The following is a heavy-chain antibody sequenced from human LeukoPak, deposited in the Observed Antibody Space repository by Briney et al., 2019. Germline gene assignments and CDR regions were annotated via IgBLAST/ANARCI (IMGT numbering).Heavy chain of an antibody. J-gene: IGHJ4*02. V-gene: IGHV3-23*01. CDR3: AKAKKYCSGGSCYYFDY. D-gene: IGHD2-15*01. Sequence: GGSLRLSCAASGFTFSGYAMGWVRQAPGKGLEWVSAISGSGGSTYYADSVKGRFTISRDNSKNTLYLQMNSLRAEDTAVYYCAKAKKYCSGGSCYYFDYWGQGTLVTVSS. CDR1: GFTFSGYA. CDR2: ISGSGGST.